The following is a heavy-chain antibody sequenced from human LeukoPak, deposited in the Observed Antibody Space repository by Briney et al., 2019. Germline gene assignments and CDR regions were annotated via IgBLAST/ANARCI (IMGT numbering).Heavy chain of an antibody. Sequence: PSQTLSLTCTVSGGSISSGDYYWSWIRQHPVKGLEWIGYIYYSGSTYYNPSLKSRVTISVDTSKNQRSLKLSSVTAADTAVYYCARIIRVSQRFDYWGQGTLATVSS. CDR1: GGSISSGDYY. CDR2: IYYSGST. V-gene: IGHV4-31*03. CDR3: ARIIRVSQRFDY. D-gene: IGHD2-2*01. J-gene: IGHJ4*02.